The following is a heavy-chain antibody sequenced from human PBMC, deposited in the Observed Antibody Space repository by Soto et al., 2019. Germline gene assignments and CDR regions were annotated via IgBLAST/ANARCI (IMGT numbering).Heavy chain of an antibody. V-gene: IGHV5-51*01. D-gene: IGHD4-17*01. J-gene: IGHJ6*02. CDR2: GYPGESDT. CDR1: GYSFTSYW. CDR3: ARQAKDYQTAGGMDV. Sequence: GESLKISCKGSGYSFTSYWIGWVRQMPGTGLEWMGIGYPGESDTRYSPSFQGQVTISADKSSSTPYLQWSSLKASDTAMYYCARQAKDYQTAGGMDVWGQGTTVTVSS.